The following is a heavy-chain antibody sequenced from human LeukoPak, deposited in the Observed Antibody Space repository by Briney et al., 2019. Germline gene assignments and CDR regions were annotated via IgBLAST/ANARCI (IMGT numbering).Heavy chain of an antibody. CDR1: GYTFTSYY. CDR3: ARTGSGYHES. CDR2: ISAYNGNT. V-gene: IGHV1-18*04. D-gene: IGHD3-3*01. Sequence: GASVKVSCKASGYTFTSYYMHWVSQAPGQGLEWMGWISAYNGNTNYAQKLQGRVTMTTDTSTSPAYMELRSLRSDDTAVYYCARTGSGYHESWGQGTLVTVSS. J-gene: IGHJ4*02.